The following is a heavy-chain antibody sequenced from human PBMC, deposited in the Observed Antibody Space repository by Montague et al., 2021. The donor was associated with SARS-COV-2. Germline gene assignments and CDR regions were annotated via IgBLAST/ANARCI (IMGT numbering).Heavy chain of an antibody. D-gene: IGHD2-15*01. V-gene: IGHV4-59*01. CDR2: IYYSGST. Sequence: SETLSLTCTVSGVSISNYYWSWIRQPPGRGLECIGYIYYSGSTNYSPSLQSRVTISLDTSKNQFSLKVTSVTAADTAVYYCARGGGYYNYGLDVWGQGTTVTVSS. CDR3: ARGGGYYNYGLDV. CDR1: GVSISNYY. J-gene: IGHJ6*02.